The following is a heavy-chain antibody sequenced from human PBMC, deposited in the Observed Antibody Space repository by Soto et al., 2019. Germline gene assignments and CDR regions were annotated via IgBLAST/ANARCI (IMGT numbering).Heavy chain of an antibody. CDR2: IIPIFGTA. V-gene: IGHV1-69*06. J-gene: IGHJ4*02. CDR3: ARELYYYGSGSYYFDY. CDR1: GGTFSSYA. Sequence: SLNLSCKASGGTFSSYAISWVRQAPGQGLEWMGGIIPIFGTANYAQKFQGRVTITADKSTSTAYMELSSLRSEDTAVYYCARELYYYGSGSYYFDYWGQGTLVTVSS. D-gene: IGHD3-10*01.